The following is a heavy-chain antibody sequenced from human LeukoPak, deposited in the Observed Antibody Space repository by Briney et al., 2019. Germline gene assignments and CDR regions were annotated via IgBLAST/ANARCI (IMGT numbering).Heavy chain of an antibody. Sequence: QPGGSLRLPCAASGFTVSTIYMSWVPQAPGKGLEWVSVVYSGGSTYYADSVKGRFTISRDNFKNTLYLQMSSLRAEDTAVYYCARHFGVISKGVYYYYYGLDVWGQGTTVTVSS. CDR2: VYSGGST. J-gene: IGHJ6*02. CDR1: GFTVSTIY. V-gene: IGHV3-66*04. CDR3: ARHFGVISKGVYYYYYGLDV. D-gene: IGHD3-3*01.